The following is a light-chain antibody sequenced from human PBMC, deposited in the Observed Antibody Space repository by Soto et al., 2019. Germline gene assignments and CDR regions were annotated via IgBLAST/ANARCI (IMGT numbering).Light chain of an antibody. CDR3: QQRKDYPLT. V-gene: IGKV1-9*01. J-gene: IGKJ4*01. CDR2: DAS. CDR1: QGISSY. Sequence: IQLTQSPSSLSASVGDRVTITCRASQGISSYLGWYQQKPGKAPNLLIYDASTLHSGVPSRFSGSGSGTEFTLTISSLQPEDFATYYCQQRKDYPLTFGGGTKVDI.